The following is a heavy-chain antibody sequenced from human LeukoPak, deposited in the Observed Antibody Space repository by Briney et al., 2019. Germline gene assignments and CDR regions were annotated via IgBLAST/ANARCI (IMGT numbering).Heavy chain of an antibody. Sequence: GGSLRLSCAASGFTFSSYAMHWVRQAPGKGLEWVAVISYDGSNKYYADSVKGRFTISRDNSKNTLYLQMNSLRAEDTAVYYCARVVVVIDAFDIWSQGTMVTVSS. CDR2: ISYDGSNK. V-gene: IGHV3-30*04. CDR3: ARVVVVIDAFDI. J-gene: IGHJ3*02. CDR1: GFTFSSYA. D-gene: IGHD3-22*01.